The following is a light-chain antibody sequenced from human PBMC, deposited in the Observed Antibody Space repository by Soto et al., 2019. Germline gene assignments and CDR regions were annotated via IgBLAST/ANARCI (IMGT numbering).Light chain of an antibody. Sequence: QSALTQPASVSGSPGQSIAIARTGTSSDVGAYDFVSWYQQHPDKDPKPMIYEVSHRPSGVSYRVSGSKSVNTATLTISGLQAEYEADYYCSSYTTSSTRVFGAETQLTVL. CDR1: SSDVGAYDF. CDR2: EVS. J-gene: IGLJ1*01. CDR3: SSYTTSSTRV. V-gene: IGLV2-14*03.